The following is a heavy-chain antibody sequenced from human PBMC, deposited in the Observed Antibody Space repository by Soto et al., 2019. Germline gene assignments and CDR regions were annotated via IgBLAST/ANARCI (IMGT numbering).Heavy chain of an antibody. J-gene: IGHJ5*02. CDR1: GGSISSGGYS. Sequence: QLQLQESGSGLVKPSQTLSLTCAVSGGSISSGGYSWSWIRQPPGKGLEWIGYIYHSGSTYYNPSLKCRVNISVDRSKNQFSLKLSSVTVADTAVYYWARVRCSGGSCPRFLLYPWGQGTLVT. V-gene: IGHV4-30-2*01. D-gene: IGHD2-15*01. CDR3: ARVRCSGGSCPRFLLYP. CDR2: IYHSGST.